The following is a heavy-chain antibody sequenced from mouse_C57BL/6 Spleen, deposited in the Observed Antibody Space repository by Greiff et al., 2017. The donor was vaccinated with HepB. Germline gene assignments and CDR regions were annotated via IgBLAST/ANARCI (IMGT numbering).Heavy chain of an antibody. Sequence: DVMLVESGGGLVKPGGSLKLSCAASGFTFSDYGMHWVRQAPEKGLEWVAYISSGSSTIYYADTVKGRFTISRDNAKNTLFLQMTSLRSEDTAMYYCASPNYYGSSQAWFAYWGQGTLVTVSA. CDR3: ASPNYYGSSQAWFAY. J-gene: IGHJ3*01. CDR2: ISSGSSTI. V-gene: IGHV5-17*01. CDR1: GFTFSDYG. D-gene: IGHD1-1*01.